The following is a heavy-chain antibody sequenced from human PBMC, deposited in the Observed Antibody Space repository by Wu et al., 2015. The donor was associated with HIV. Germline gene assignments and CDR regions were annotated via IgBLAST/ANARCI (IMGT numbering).Heavy chain of an antibody. J-gene: IGHJ4*02. Sequence: QVQLVQSGPEVKNPGSSVKVSCKASGGGFNSYAISWVRQAPGQGLEWMGGVIPVIGTPNYAQKFQGRVTITTDESTATVYMELSSLRSEDTAVYYCARDRFYGSGSYLYWGQGTLVTVSS. D-gene: IGHD3-10*01. CDR3: ARDRFYGSGSYLY. V-gene: IGHV1-69*05. CDR1: GGGFNSYA. CDR2: VIPVIGTP.